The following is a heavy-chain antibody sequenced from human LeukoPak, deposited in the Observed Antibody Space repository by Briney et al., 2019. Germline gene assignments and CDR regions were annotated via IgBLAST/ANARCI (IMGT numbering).Heavy chain of an antibody. CDR1: DGSISIYY. D-gene: IGHD5-24*01. CDR2: IYNSGST. V-gene: IGHV4-59*01. Sequence: SETLSLTCTVLDGSISIYYWSWIRQPPGKGLEWIGYIYNSGSTNYNPSLKSRVTISADTSKNQFSLKLISVTAADTAMYYCVRDRELTYWGQGTLVTVSS. J-gene: IGHJ4*02. CDR3: VRDRELTY.